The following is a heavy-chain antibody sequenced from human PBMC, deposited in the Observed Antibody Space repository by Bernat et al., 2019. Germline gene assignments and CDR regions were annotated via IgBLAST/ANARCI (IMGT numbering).Heavy chain of an antibody. CDR3: ARDPAGYSSGWVFDY. CDR2: INPNSGGT. V-gene: IGHV1-2*04. D-gene: IGHD6-19*01. CDR1: GYTFTGYY. Sequence: QVQLVQSWAEVKKPGASVKVSCKASGYTFTGYYMHWVRQAPGQGLEWMGWINPNSGGTNYAQKFQGWVTMTRDTSISTAYMELSRLRSDDTAVYYCARDPAGYSSGWVFDYWGQGTLVTVSS. J-gene: IGHJ4*02.